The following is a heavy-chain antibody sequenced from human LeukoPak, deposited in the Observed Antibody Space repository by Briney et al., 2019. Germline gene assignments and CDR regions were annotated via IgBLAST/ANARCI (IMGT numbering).Heavy chain of an antibody. CDR1: GGSFSGYY. CDR3: ASDYGDDEACDI. D-gene: IGHD4-17*01. CDR2: INHSGST. Sequence: PSETLSLTCAVYGGSFSGYYWSWIRQPPGKGLEWIGEINHSGSTNYNPSLKSRVTISVDTSKNQFSLKLSSVTAADTAVYYCASDYGDDEACDIWGQGTMVTVSS. V-gene: IGHV4-34*01. J-gene: IGHJ3*02.